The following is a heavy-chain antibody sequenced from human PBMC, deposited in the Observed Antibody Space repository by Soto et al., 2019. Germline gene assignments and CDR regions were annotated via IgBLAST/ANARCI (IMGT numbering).Heavy chain of an antibody. D-gene: IGHD3-22*01. V-gene: IGHV4-34*01. CDR3: ARGEPDSSGSPPGLDP. CDR2: INHSGST. CDR1: GGSFSGYY. J-gene: IGHJ5*02. Sequence: SETLSLTCAVYGGSFSGYYWSWIRQPPGKGLEWIGEINHSGSTNYNPSLKSRVTISVDTSKNQFSLKLSSVTAADTAVYYCARGEPDSSGSPPGLDPWGQGTLVTVSS.